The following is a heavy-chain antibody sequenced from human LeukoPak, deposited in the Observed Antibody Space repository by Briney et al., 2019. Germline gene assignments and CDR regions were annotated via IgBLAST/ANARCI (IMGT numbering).Heavy chain of an antibody. CDR3: ARDKVRVSWFDP. CDR2: IIPIFGTA. V-gene: IGHV1-69*05. D-gene: IGHD3-22*01. J-gene: IGHJ5*02. CDR1: GGTFSSYA. Sequence: SVKVSCKASGGTFSSYAIGWVRQAPGQGLEWMGRIIPIFGTANYAQKFQGRVTITTDESTSTAYMELSSLRSEDAAVYYCARDKVRVSWFDPWGQGTLVTVSS.